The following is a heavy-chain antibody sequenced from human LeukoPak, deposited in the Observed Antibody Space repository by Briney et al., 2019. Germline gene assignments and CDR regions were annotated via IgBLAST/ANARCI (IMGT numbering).Heavy chain of an antibody. CDR3: ARDEDPTYYED. J-gene: IGHJ4*02. CDR1: GFTFDDYT. Sequence: AGGSLRLSCAASGFTFDDYTMHWVRQAPGKGLEWVSLISWDGGSTYYADSVKGRFTISRDNSKNSLYLQMNSLRAEDTAVYYCARDEDPTYYEDWGQGTLVTVSS. V-gene: IGHV3-43D*03. CDR2: ISWDGGST.